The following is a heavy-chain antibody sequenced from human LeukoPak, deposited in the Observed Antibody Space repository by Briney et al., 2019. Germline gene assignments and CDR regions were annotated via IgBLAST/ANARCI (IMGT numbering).Heavy chain of an antibody. D-gene: IGHD1-26*01. Sequence: SETLSLTCGVSGVSIGGSRHYWAWIRQSPGKGLEWLANVYYSGSTYENQSLKSRVSVSVDTSKNQFSLKLTSMTAADTAVYYCARHMENNERSGSYGYFDLWGQGILVTVSS. CDR1: GVSIGGSRHY. J-gene: IGHJ4*02. CDR3: ARHMENNERSGSYGYFDL. V-gene: IGHV4-39*01. CDR2: VYYSGST.